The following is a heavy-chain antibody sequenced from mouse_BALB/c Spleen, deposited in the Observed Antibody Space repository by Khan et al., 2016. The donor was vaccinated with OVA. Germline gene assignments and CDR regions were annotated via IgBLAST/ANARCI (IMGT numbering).Heavy chain of an antibody. D-gene: IGHD2-10*01. J-gene: IGHJ4*01. V-gene: IGHV2-6-7*01. CDR3: ARAYYGNYREAMDY. CDR1: GFSLTGYG. Sequence: QVQLKESGPGLVAPSQSLSITCTVSGFSLTGYGVNWVRQPPGKGLEWLGMIWGDGSTDYNSALKSRLNLSKDNYKSQVFLKMNSLQTDDTARYDCARAYYGNYREAMDYWGHGTSVTVSS. CDR2: IWGDGST.